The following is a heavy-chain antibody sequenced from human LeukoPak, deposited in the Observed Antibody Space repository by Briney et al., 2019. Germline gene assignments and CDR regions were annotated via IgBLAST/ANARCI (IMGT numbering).Heavy chain of an antibody. Sequence: ASVKVSCKSSGYTSRTYGISWMRLAPGQGLEWMGWISSHNDNTNYAQKFHGRLTMTTDTSTSTAYMELRSLRSDDTGVYYCARDVPGSIGTTARFDPWGQGTLVTVSS. J-gene: IGHJ5*02. V-gene: IGHV1-18*01. CDR3: ARDVPGSIGTTARFDP. CDR1: GYTSRTYG. D-gene: IGHD1-1*01. CDR2: ISSHNDNT.